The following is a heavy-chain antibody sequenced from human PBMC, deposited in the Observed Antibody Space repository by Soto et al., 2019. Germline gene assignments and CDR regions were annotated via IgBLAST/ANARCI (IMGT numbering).Heavy chain of an antibody. CDR1: GYTFTNYY. CDR3: ARSAPYDY. Sequence: QVQLMQSGAEVKKPGASVRVSCKASGYTFTNYYVHWVRQSPGQGLEWMGFINPNGGSTTYAQKFQGRFPVTTDTSTRTVYIQLSSLRSEDTAVFYCARSAPYDYWGQGTLVTVSS. V-gene: IGHV1-46*01. J-gene: IGHJ4*02. CDR2: INPNGGST.